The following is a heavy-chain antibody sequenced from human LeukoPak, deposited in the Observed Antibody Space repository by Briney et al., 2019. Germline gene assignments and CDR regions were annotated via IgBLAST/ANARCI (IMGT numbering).Heavy chain of an antibody. CDR3: VKDRWVDH. D-gene: IGHD6-13*01. CDR1: GFTFDDYS. V-gene: IGHV3-43*01. Sequence: GGSLRLSCAASGFTFDDYSMHWVRQGPGKGLEWVSLITWDGETYYADSVKGRVTIFRDNSKDSLYLQMNSLRTEDAAVYYCVKDRWVDHWGQGTLVTVSS. J-gene: IGHJ4*02. CDR2: ITWDGET.